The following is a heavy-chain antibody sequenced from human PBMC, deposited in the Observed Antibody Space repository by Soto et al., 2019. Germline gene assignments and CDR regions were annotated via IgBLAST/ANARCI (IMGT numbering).Heavy chain of an antibody. CDR2: ISYDGSNK. J-gene: IGHJ4*02. Sequence: QVQLVESGGGVVQPGGSLRLSCAASGFTFSSYGMHGVRKAPGKGREGGAVISYDGSNKNYADSVKGRLTISRDNSKNPLYLQMNSLRAEDTAVYYGAKAGADGWPFDYWGQGTLVTVSS. V-gene: IGHV3-30*18. D-gene: IGHD2-15*01. CDR1: GFTFSSYG. CDR3: AKAGADGWPFDY.